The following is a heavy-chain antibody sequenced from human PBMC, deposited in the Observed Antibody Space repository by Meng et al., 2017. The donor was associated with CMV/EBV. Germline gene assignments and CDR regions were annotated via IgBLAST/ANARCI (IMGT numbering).Heavy chain of an antibody. CDR1: SSYG. D-gene: IGHD2-2*01. CDR2: IYYSGST. V-gene: IGHV4-39*01. CDR3: ASYWYQLLEDNYNWFDP. J-gene: IGHJ5*02. Sequence: SSYGMHWIRQPPGKGLEWIGSIYYSGSTYYNPSLKSRVTISVDTSKNQFSLKLSSVTAADTAVYYCASYWYQLLEDNYNWFDPWGQGTLVTVSS.